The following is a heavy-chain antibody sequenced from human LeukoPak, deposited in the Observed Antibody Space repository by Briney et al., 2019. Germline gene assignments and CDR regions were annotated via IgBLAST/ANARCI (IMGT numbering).Heavy chain of an antibody. CDR2: ISAYNGNT. J-gene: IGHJ4*02. CDR1: GYTLTSYG. D-gene: IGHD3-22*01. V-gene: IGHV1-18*01. CDR3: ARAYEDDYYDSSGYYHY. Sequence: ASVTVSRKASGYTLTSYGISWVRQAPGQGLEWMGWISAYNGNTNYAQKLQGRVTMTTDTSTSTAYMELRSLRSDDTAMYYCARAYEDDYYDSSGYYHYWGQGTLVTVSS.